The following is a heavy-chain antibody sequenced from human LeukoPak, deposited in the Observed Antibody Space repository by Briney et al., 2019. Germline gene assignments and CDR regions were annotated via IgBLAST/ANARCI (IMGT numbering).Heavy chain of an antibody. V-gene: IGHV1-18*01. CDR2: ISGYNGNT. J-gene: IGHJ3*02. Sequence: ASVKVSCKASGYTFTSYGISWVRQAPGLGLEWMGWISGYNGNTKYGQKFQGRVTMTTDTSTSTAYMELRSLRSDDTAVYYCARDAVDTTMADAFDIWGQGTRVTVSS. CDR1: GYTFTSYG. D-gene: IGHD5-18*01. CDR3: ARDAVDTTMADAFDI.